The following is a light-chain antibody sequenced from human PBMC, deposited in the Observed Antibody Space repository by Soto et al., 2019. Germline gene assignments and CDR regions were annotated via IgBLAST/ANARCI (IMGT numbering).Light chain of an antibody. Sequence: QSALTQPASVSGSAGQSITISCSGTMRDVGAYNLVSWYQQHPGTAPKLIIYEVRNRPHGISSRFSGSRSGNTASLTISGLQSEDEGDYYCSAYTARSTLVFGGGTKVTVL. V-gene: IGLV2-14*01. CDR3: SAYTARSTLV. CDR1: MRDVGAYNL. J-gene: IGLJ3*02. CDR2: EVR.